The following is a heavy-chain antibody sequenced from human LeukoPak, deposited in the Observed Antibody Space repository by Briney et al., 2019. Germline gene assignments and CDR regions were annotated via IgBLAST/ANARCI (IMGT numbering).Heavy chain of an antibody. CDR3: TRSGYRHPYHFES. V-gene: IGHV3-53*01. CDR1: GYTFTSYG. D-gene: IGHD3-22*01. CDR2: IYTGGGT. J-gene: IGHJ4*02. Sequence: ASVKVSCKASGYTFTSYGISWVRQAPGKGLEWVSVIYTGGGTDHADSVKGRFTISRDNSRNTLSLQMNSLRADDTAIYYCTRSGYRHPYHFESWGQGTLVIVSS.